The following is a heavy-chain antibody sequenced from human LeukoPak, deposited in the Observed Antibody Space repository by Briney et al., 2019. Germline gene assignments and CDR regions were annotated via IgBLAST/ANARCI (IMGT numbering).Heavy chain of an antibody. V-gene: IGHV3-7*01. CDR3: ARDKIVGATYFDY. CDR1: GFTFSSYW. CDR2: INQHGGDR. D-gene: IGHD1-26*01. Sequence: GGSLRLSCAGSGFTFSSYWMSWFRQAPGKGLEWVASINQHGGDRYYVDSVKGRFTISRDNAKNSLYLQMNSLRAEDTAVYYCARDKIVGATYFDYWGQGTLVTVSS. J-gene: IGHJ4*02.